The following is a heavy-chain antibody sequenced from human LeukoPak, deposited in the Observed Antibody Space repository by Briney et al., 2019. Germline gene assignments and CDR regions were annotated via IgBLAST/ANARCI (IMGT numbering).Heavy chain of an antibody. CDR3: ARETQLVGHYLDY. D-gene: IGHD6-13*01. V-gene: IGHV3-30*04. J-gene: IGHJ4*02. CDR2: ISSDGSNK. CDR1: GFTFSSYT. Sequence: GRSLRLSCAASGFTFSSYTLHWVRQAPGKGLEWVAVISSDGSNKYYADSVKGRFTISRDNSKNTLYVQMNSLRAEDTAVYYCARETQLVGHYLDYWGQGTLVTVSS.